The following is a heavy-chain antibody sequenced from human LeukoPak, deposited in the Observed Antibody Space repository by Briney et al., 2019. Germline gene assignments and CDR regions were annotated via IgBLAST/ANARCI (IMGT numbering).Heavy chain of an antibody. CDR3: ARDFWGAYRVYFFDY. CDR1: GFTLSNDW. V-gene: IGHV3-7*01. CDR2: IKQDGSET. D-gene: IGHD3-3*01. Sequence: PGGSLRLSCAASGFTLSNDWMSWVRRAPGKGLEWVANIKQDGSETYYVDSVRGRFTISRDNAKNSLYLQMNSLRAEDTAVYYCARDFWGAYRVYFFDYWGQGILVTVSS. J-gene: IGHJ4*02.